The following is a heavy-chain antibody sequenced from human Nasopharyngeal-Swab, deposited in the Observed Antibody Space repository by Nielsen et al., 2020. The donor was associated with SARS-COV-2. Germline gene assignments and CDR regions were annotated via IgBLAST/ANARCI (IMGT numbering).Heavy chain of an antibody. Sequence: SETLSLTCTVSGGSISSYYWSWIRQPPGKGLEWIGYIYYSGSTNYNPSLKSRVTISVDTSKNQFSLKLSSVTAADTAVYYCAGKSGSYYYYGMDVWGQGTTVTVSS. D-gene: IGHD1-26*01. J-gene: IGHJ6*02. V-gene: IGHV4-59*13. CDR2: IYYSGST. CDR3: AGKSGSYYYYGMDV. CDR1: GGSISSYY.